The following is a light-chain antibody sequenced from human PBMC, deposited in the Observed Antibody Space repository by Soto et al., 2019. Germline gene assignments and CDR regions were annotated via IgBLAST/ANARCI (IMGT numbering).Light chain of an antibody. CDR3: QKYDRAPWT. CDR2: AAS. Sequence: DIQMTQSPSSLSASVGDSVTITCRASQGIGNFLAWYQQRPGDPPKLLMYAASTLQLGVPSRFSGSGSGTDFTLTISGLQPEDVATYYCQKYDRAPWTFGQGTKVEIK. J-gene: IGKJ1*01. V-gene: IGKV1-27*01. CDR1: QGIGNF.